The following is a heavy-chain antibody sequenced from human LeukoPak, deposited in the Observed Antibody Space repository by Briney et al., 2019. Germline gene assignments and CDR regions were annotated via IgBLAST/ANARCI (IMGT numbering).Heavy chain of an antibody. CDR1: GASFSGSY. Sequence: PSETLSLTFTVYGASFSGSYWGWIRQPPGKGLEWIGEINHSGSTNYNPSLKSRVTISVDTSKNQFSLKLSSVTAADTAVYYCARSRPTAFGYPHYYDCYGLYVWGQGTTVTVSS. CDR2: INHSGST. CDR3: ARSRPTAFGYPHYYDCYGLYV. J-gene: IGHJ6*02. V-gene: IGHV4-34*01. D-gene: IGHD3-10*01.